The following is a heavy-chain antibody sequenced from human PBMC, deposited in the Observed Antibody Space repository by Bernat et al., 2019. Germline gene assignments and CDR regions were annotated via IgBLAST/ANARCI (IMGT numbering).Heavy chain of an antibody. J-gene: IGHJ4*02. CDR2: ILYDGSNQ. CDR3: ARDSSGWWAPDC. Sequence: QLVESGGGVVQPGRSLRLSCAASGFSFSIYAMHWVRQSPGMGLEWVAVILYDGSNQYYGDFVKGRFTISRDNSKNILYLQMNSLRAEDTAVYYCARDSSGWWAPDCWGQGTLVTVSS. V-gene: IGHV3-33*05. D-gene: IGHD6-19*01. CDR1: GFSFSIYA.